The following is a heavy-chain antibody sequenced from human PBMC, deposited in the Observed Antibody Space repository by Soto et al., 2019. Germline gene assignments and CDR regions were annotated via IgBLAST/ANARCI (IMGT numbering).Heavy chain of an antibody. CDR2: VSASGLNT. D-gene: IGHD1-1*01. Sequence: EVQLLESGGKLVQPGGSLTLSCAASGFTFSTYAMAWVRQAPGKGLEWVSGVSASGLNTDYADPVKGRFYISRDNSKKAVYLHMNSRRAEDTALYYCATDSPRRTSGYLFDYWGQGTPVTVSS. V-gene: IGHV3-23*01. CDR1: GFTFSTYA. J-gene: IGHJ4*02. CDR3: ATDSPRRTSGYLFDY.